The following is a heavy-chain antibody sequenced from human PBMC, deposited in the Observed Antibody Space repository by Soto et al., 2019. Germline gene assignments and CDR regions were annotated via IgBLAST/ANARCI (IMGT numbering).Heavy chain of an antibody. D-gene: IGHD2-21*02. CDR2: ISVSVGST. CDR1: GFPFAPST. Sequence: EVQLLQSGGGLVQPGGSLTLSCGVSGFPFAPSTMSWVRQAPGKGLEWVSTISVSVGSTYSADSVQGRFPVSSDISDNTLFLRMTSLTADDTAVYFCAKRDVPHSASNAYFYDHWGRGVLVTVSS. CDR3: AKRDVPHSASNAYFYDH. J-gene: IGHJ4*02. V-gene: IGHV3-23*01.